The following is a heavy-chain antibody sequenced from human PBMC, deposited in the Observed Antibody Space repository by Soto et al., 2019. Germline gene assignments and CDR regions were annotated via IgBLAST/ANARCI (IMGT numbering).Heavy chain of an antibody. CDR3: ARTATSTTVSMDV. D-gene: IGHD4-17*01. CDR1: GYSFTSYW. CDR2: IYPGDSDT. J-gene: IGHJ6*02. Sequence: PGESLKISCKGSGYSFTSYWIAWVRQMPGKGLDWMGIIYPGDSDTRYSPSFQGKVTISADKSINTAYLQWNSLKASDTAMYYCARTATSTTVSMDVWGQGTTVTFSS. V-gene: IGHV5-51*01.